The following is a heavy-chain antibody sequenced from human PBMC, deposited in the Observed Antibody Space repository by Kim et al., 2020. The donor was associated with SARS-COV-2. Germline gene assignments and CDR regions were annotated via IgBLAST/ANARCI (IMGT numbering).Heavy chain of an antibody. CDR3: ARPYYGSGSYYRY. J-gene: IGHJ4*02. Sequence: SQKVQGRVTITRDTAASTGYMELSSLRSEDTAVYYCARPYYGSGSYYRYWGQGTLVTVSS. D-gene: IGHD3-10*01. V-gene: IGHV1-3*01.